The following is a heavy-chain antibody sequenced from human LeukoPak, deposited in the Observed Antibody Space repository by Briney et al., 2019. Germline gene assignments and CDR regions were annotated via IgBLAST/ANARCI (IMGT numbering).Heavy chain of an antibody. Sequence: PGGSLRLPCAASGVMFPSYWITWVRQAPGKGLEWVANIKQDGSEKYYVDSVKGRFTISRDNAKNSVYLQMNSLRAEDTAVYYCARRHHFGFLDSWGQGTLVTVSS. CDR1: GVMFPSYW. CDR2: IKQDGSEK. D-gene: IGHD3-10*01. J-gene: IGHJ4*02. V-gene: IGHV3-7*04. CDR3: ARRHHFGFLDS.